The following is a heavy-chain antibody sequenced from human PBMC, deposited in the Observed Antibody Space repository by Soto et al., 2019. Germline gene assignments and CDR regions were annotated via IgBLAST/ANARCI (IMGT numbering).Heavy chain of an antibody. CDR1: GGTFSSSA. CDR2: IIPLFRTP. CDR3: ARDNDRLQLGGNYYYILDV. V-gene: IGHV1-69*05. Sequence: QVQLVQSGAEMKEPGSSVKVSCKTSGGTFSSSAISWLRQAPGQGLEWRGGIIPLFRTPDYAPKFQGRVTVAPDXXTTTAYMELSSLRSEDTAVYYCARDNDRLQLGGNYYYILDVWGQGTTITVSS. D-gene: IGHD4-4*01. J-gene: IGHJ6*02.